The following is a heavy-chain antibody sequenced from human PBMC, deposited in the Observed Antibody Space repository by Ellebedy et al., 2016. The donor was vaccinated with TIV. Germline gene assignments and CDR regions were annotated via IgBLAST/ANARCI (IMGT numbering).Heavy chain of an antibody. D-gene: IGHD3-10*01. Sequence: PGGSLRLSCAASGFSFRSYWMSWVRQAPGKGLEWVANIYQDGSDEYYVDSVKGRFTISRDNDNKALFLQMNSLRVEDTAVYYCAKVLFAFGEFESPFDPWGQGTLVIVSS. CDR3: AKVLFAFGEFESPFDP. CDR1: GFSFRSYW. V-gene: IGHV3-7*01. CDR2: IYQDGSDE. J-gene: IGHJ5*02.